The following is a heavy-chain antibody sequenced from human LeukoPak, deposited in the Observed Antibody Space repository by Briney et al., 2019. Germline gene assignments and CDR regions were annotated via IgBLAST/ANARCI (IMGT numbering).Heavy chain of an antibody. CDR1: GGTFSSYD. V-gene: IGHV1-69*13. CDR3: ARTSSGWYDAWDY. J-gene: IGHJ4*02. Sequence: SVKVSCKASGGTFSSYDISGVRQAPGQGLEWMGGIIPIFGTANYAQKFQGRVTITADESTSTAYMELSSLRSEDTAVYYCARTSSGWYDAWDYWGQGTLVTVSS. D-gene: IGHD6-19*01. CDR2: IIPIFGTA.